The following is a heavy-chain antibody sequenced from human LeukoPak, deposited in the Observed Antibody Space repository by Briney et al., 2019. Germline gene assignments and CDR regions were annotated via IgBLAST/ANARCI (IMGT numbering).Heavy chain of an antibody. Sequence: GGSLTLSCAASGFTFRSYSMSWVRQAPGKGLEWVSSISSSSSYINYADSVKGRFTISRDNAKNSLYLQMNSLRAEDTAVYYCARRYVSWFDPWGQGTLVSVSS. CDR3: ARRYVSWFDP. D-gene: IGHD3-16*01. CDR1: GFTFRSYS. CDR2: ISSSSSYI. V-gene: IGHV3-21*01. J-gene: IGHJ5*02.